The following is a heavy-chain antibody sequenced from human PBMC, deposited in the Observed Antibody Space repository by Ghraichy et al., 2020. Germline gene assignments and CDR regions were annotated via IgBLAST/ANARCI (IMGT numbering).Heavy chain of an antibody. CDR2: IKQDGSAK. V-gene: IGHV3-7*03. CDR1: GFTFSSYW. J-gene: IGHJ6*02. Sequence: GGSLRLSCAASGFTFSSYWMSWVRQAPGKGLEWVANIKQDGSAKYYVDSVKGRFTISRDNAKNSLYLQMNSLRAEDTAVYYCARDRHIVATTPYCGGDCYGYYYGMDVWGQGTTVTVSS. CDR3: ARDRHIVATTPYCGGDCYGYYYGMDV. D-gene: IGHD2-21*02.